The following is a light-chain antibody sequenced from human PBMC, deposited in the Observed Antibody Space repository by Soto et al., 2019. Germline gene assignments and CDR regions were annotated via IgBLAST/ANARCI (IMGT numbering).Light chain of an antibody. V-gene: IGLV1-40*01. CDR2: GNS. CDR1: SSNIGAGYD. CDR3: QSYDSSLSGYVV. Sequence: QSVLTQPPSVSGAPGQRVTISCTGSSSNIGAGYDVHWYQQLPGTAPKLLIYGNSNRPSGVPDRFSGSKSGTSASLAITGLQAEDEADYYCQSYDSSLSGYVVFGGGTKFTVL. J-gene: IGLJ2*01.